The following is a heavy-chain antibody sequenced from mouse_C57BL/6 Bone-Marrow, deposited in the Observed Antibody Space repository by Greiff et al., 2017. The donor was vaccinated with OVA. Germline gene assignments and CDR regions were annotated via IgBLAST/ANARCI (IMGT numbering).Heavy chain of an antibody. J-gene: IGHJ2*01. V-gene: IGHV5-6*01. CDR2: ISSGGSYT. Sequence: EVQLVESGGDLVKPGGSLKLSCAASGFTFSSYGMSWVRQTPDKRLEWVATISSGGSYTYYPDSVKGRFTISRDNAKNTLYLQMSSLKSEDTAMYYCASRYGYDDYFDYWGQGTTLTVSS. CDR3: ASRYGYDDYFDY. D-gene: IGHD2-2*01. CDR1: GFTFSSYG.